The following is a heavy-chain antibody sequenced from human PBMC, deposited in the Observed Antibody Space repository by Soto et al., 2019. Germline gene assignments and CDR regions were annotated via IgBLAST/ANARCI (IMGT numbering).Heavy chain of an antibody. J-gene: IGHJ4*02. V-gene: IGHV1-69*01. CDR3: ARGANVFGSNWKYVPFEV. Sequence: QVQLVQSGAEVKNPGSSVNVYCKTVGGTMRSFAFRWVRQTPGQGLEWMGGIIPAVATPNHAQKLQDRVTISADQSTSTVYMALRRPTPEPSAVYFCARGANVFGSNWKYVPFEVWGQATQITVSS. CDR1: GGTMRSFA. CDR2: IIPAVATP. D-gene: IGHD3-10*02.